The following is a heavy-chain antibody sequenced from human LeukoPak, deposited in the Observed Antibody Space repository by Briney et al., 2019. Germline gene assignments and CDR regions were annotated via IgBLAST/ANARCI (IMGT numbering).Heavy chain of an antibody. CDR1: GFTFTNYW. J-gene: IGHJ3*02. D-gene: IGHD3-22*01. CDR2: ISSSSSTI. CDR3: ARAITMIVVAPSPGAFDI. Sequence: GGSLRLSCAASGFTFTNYWMSWVRQAPGKGLEWVSYISSSSSTIYYADSVKGRFTISRDNAKNSLYLQMNSLRAEDTAVYYCARAITMIVVAPSPGAFDIWGQGTMVTVSS. V-gene: IGHV3-48*04.